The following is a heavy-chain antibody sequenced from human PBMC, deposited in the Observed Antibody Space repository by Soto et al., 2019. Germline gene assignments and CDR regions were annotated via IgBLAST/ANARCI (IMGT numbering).Heavy chain of an antibody. Sequence: PGGSLRLSCAASAFTISIYSMSWVRQAPGKGLEWVSGISGSGESTYLADSVKGRFTTSRDNSKSTLYLQMNSLRADDTAVYYCAKSFGDTWNEYYFDYWGLGTLVTVSS. D-gene: IGHD3-16*01. CDR1: AFTISIYS. CDR3: AKSFGDTWNEYYFDY. CDR2: ISGSGEST. V-gene: IGHV3-23*01. J-gene: IGHJ4*02.